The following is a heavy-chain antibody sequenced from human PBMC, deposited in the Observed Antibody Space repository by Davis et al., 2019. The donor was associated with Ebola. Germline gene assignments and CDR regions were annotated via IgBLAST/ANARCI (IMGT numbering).Heavy chain of an antibody. D-gene: IGHD1/OR15-1a*01. CDR3: AKDGTGTTVGYFDY. CDR2: ISYDGRNK. J-gene: IGHJ4*02. Sequence: GGSLRLSCSASGFTFSSYGMHWVRQAPGKGLEWVAVISYDGRNKYYADSVKGRFTISRDNSKNTVYLQMNSLRAEDTAVYYCAKDGTGTTVGYFDYWGQGTLVTVSS. CDR1: GFTFSSYG. V-gene: IGHV3-30*18.